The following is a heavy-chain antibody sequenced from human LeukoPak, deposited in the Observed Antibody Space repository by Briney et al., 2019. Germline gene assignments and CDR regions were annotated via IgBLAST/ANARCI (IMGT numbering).Heavy chain of an antibody. V-gene: IGHV3-30*02. CDR3: AKDPYDYGDPWFRY. J-gene: IGHJ4*02. D-gene: IGHD4-17*01. Sequence: GGSLRLSCAASGFTFSSYGMHWVRQAPGKGLEWVAFIRYDGSNKYYADSVKGRFTISRDNSKNTLYLQMNSLRAEDTAVYYCAKDPYDYGDPWFRYWGQGTLVTVSS. CDR2: IRYDGSNK. CDR1: GFTFSSYG.